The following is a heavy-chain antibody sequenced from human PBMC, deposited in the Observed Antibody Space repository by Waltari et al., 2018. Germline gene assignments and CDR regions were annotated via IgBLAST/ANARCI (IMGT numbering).Heavy chain of an antibody. CDR1: GGSFSGYY. V-gene: IGHV4-34*01. CDR2: INHSGST. J-gene: IGHJ6*02. CDR3: ARSLPGGVYYYYYGMDV. D-gene: IGHD3-10*01. Sequence: QVQLQQWGAGLLKPSETLSLPCAVYGGSFSGYYWSWIRQPPGKGLEWIGEINHSGSTNYNPSLKSRVTISVDTSKNQFSLKLSSVTAADTAVYYCARSLPGGVYYYYYGMDVWGQGTTVTVSS.